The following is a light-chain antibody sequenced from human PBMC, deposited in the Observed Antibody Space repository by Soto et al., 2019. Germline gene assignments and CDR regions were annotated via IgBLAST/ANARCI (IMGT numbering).Light chain of an antibody. CDR1: TGAVTSGNY. CDR2: TTN. J-gene: IGLJ3*02. V-gene: IGLV7-43*01. Sequence: QAVVTQEPSLTVSPGGTVTLTCASSTGAVTSGNYPSWFQRKPGQAPRTLIYTTNDKHSWTPARFSGSLLGGRATLTLSGAQPEDEAYYYCLLCYGGAHLVVGGGTKLTVL. CDR3: LLCYGGAHLV.